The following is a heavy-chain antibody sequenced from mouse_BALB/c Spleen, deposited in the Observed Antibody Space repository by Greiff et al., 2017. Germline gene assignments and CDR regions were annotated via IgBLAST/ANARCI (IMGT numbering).Heavy chain of an antibody. J-gene: IGHJ2*01. V-gene: IGHV1S41*01. CDR1: GYTFTSYW. CDR2: IAPGSGST. CDR3: ARWPITTVDY. D-gene: IGHD1-1*01. Sequence: DLVKPGASVKLSCKASGYTFTSYWIYWINQRPGQGLEWIGRIAPGSGSTYYNEMFKGKATLTVDTSSSTAYIQLSSLSSEDSAVYYCARWPITTVDYWGQGTTLTVSS.